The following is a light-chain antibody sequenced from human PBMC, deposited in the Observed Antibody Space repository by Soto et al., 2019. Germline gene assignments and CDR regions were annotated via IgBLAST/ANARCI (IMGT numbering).Light chain of an antibody. CDR2: GAS. J-gene: IGKJ1*01. CDR1: QSVGTN. Sequence: IVMTQSPTTLSVSPGERATLSCRASQSVGTNLAWYQHIPGQVPRLLIYGASSRATGIPARFSGSGSGTEFTLTISSLQSEDFAVYYCQQYDNWPPWTFGQGTKVEIK. V-gene: IGKV3-15*01. CDR3: QQYDNWPPWT.